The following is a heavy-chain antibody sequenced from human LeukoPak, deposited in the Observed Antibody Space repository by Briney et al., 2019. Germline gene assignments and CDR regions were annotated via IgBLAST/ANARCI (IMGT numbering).Heavy chain of an antibody. CDR2: IKQDGSEK. Sequence: GGSLRLSCTASGFAFSSYWMSWVRQAPGKGLEWVANIKQDGSEKYYVDSVKGRFTISRDNAKNSLYLQMNSLRAEDTAVYYCARDTTXDAFDYWGQXXLVTVSS. D-gene: IGHD1-14*01. V-gene: IGHV3-7*01. CDR1: GFAFSSYW. J-gene: IGHJ4*02. CDR3: ARDTTXDAFDY.